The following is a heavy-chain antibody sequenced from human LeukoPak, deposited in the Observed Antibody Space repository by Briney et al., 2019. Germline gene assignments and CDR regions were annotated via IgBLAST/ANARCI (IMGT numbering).Heavy chain of an antibody. D-gene: IGHD3-16*02. J-gene: IGHJ4*02. Sequence: PGRSLRLSCAASGFIFSSYWMSWVRQAPGKGLEWVANIKQDGSEKYCVDSVKGRFTISRDNAKNSLYLQMNSLRAEDTAVYYCSRHSYRFFDYWGQGTLVTVSS. CDR1: GFIFSSYW. CDR2: IKQDGSEK. CDR3: SRHSYRFFDY. V-gene: IGHV3-7*01.